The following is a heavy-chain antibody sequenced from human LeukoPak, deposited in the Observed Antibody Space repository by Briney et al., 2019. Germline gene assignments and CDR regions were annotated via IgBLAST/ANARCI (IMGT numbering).Heavy chain of an antibody. Sequence: SVKVSCKASGGTFSRYAISWVRQAPGQGLEWMGGIIPVLGTANYAQTFQNKVTITADESTSTAYMELSSLRSDDTAVYYCAASPRSGAYYMDVWGKGTTVTVSS. CDR2: IIPVLGTA. CDR3: AASPRSGAYYMDV. CDR1: GGTFSRYA. J-gene: IGHJ6*03. D-gene: IGHD3-10*01. V-gene: IGHV1-69*13.